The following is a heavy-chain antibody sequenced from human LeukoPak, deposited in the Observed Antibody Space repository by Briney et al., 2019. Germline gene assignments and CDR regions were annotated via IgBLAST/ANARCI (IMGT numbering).Heavy chain of an antibody. CDR2: INPRGST. V-gene: IGHV4-34*01. J-gene: IGHJ4*02. D-gene: IGHD5-24*01. Sequence: SETLSLTCGVYGGSFSGYYWSWIRHPPGEGLEWIGEINPRGSTNYNPSLKIRVTLSADTSKNQFSLTLNSVTAADTAVYYCARRRLGYYFDYWGQGTLVTVSS. CDR3: ARRRLGYYFDY. CDR1: GGSFSGYY.